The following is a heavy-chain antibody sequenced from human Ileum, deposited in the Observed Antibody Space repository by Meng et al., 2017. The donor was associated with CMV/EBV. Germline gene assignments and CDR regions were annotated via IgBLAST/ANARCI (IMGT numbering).Heavy chain of an antibody. CDR2: ISYDGNDK. D-gene: IGHD2-8*01. Sequence: CVASGYTFRHYALHWVRQAPGKGLGWVASISYDGNDKNYAESVEGRFIISRDNSKNTAYVQLSGLRPEETAIYYCARSINGGGNCLDPWGRGTLVTVSS. CDR3: ARSINGGGNCLDP. CDR1: GYTFRHYA. J-gene: IGHJ5*02. V-gene: IGHV3-30-3*01.